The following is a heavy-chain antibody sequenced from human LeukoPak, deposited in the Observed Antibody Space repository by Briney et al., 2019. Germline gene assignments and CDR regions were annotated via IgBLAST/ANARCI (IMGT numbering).Heavy chain of an antibody. CDR1: GFTFSSYE. V-gene: IGHV3-48*03. D-gene: IGHD3-10*01. J-gene: IGHJ4*02. Sequence: GGSLRLSCAASGFTFSSYEMNWVRQAPGKGLEWLSYITTSGSTIYYADSVKGRFTVSRDNAKNSLYLQMNSLRAEDTAVYYCARWIYGSGSKRYFDSWGQETLVTVSS. CDR3: ARWIYGSGSKRYFDS. CDR2: ITTSGSTI.